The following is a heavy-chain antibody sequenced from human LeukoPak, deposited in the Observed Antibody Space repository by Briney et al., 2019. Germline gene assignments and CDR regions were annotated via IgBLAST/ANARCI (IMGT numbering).Heavy chain of an antibody. Sequence: SETLSLTCAVSGYSISSGYYWGWIRQPPGKGLEWIGEINHSGSTNYNPSLKSRVTISVDTSKNQFSLKLSSVTAADTAVYYCARKLRLYNWFDPWGQGTLVTVSS. CDR1: GYSISSGYY. D-gene: IGHD3-3*01. CDR3: ARKLRLYNWFDP. CDR2: INHSGST. J-gene: IGHJ5*02. V-gene: IGHV4-38-2*01.